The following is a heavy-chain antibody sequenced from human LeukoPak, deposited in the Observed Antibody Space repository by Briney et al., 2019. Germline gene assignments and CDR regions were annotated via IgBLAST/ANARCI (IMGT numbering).Heavy chain of an antibody. J-gene: IGHJ4*02. Sequence: PSETLSLTCAVSGGSISSGGYSWSWIRQPPGKGLEWIGYIYHSGSTYYNPSLKSRVTISVDRSENQFSLKLSSVTAADTAVYYCARSERSPWYFDYWGQGTLVTVSS. V-gene: IGHV4-30-2*01. D-gene: IGHD1-1*01. CDR3: ARSERSPWYFDY. CDR2: IYHSGST. CDR1: GGSISSGGYS.